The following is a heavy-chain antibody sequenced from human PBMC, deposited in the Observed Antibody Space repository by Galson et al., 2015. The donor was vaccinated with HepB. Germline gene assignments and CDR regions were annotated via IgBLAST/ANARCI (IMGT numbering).Heavy chain of an antibody. Sequence: SVKVSCKVSGYTLTELSMHWVRQAPGKGLEWMGGFDPEDGETFYAQKFQGRVTMTEDTSTDTAYMELSSLRSEDTAVYYCATGYSSQRAYYYYYMDVWGKGTTVTVSS. CDR2: FDPEDGET. CDR1: GYTLTELS. CDR3: ATGYSSQRAYYYYYMDV. V-gene: IGHV1-24*01. J-gene: IGHJ6*03. D-gene: IGHD6-13*01.